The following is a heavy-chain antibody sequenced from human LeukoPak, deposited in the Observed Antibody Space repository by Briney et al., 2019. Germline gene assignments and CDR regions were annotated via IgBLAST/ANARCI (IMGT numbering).Heavy chain of an antibody. Sequence: ASVKVSCKASGYTFTSYGISWVRQAPGQGLEWMGGIIPVLGIPKYTQKFKGRITITADESTSTAYVQVTSLTSEDTALYYCARDRDYYGSGTYYNVWYWGQGTLVTVSS. D-gene: IGHD3-10*01. V-gene: IGHV1-69*10. CDR1: GYTFTSYG. J-gene: IGHJ4*02. CDR2: IIPVLGIP. CDR3: ARDRDYYGSGTYYNVWY.